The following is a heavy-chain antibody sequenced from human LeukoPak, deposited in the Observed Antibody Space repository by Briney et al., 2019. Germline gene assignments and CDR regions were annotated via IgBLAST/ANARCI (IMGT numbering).Heavy chain of an antibody. V-gene: IGHV1-69*04. CDR3: ARDSVLEWLLYYYYGMDV. J-gene: IGHJ6*02. CDR1: GGTFSSYA. CDR2: IIPILGIA. D-gene: IGHD3-3*01. Sequence: ASVKVSCKASGGTFSSYAISWVRQAPGQGLEWMGRIIPILGIANYAQKFQGRVTITADKSTSTAYMELSSLRSEDTAVYYCARDSVLEWLLYYYYGMDVWGQGTTVTVSS.